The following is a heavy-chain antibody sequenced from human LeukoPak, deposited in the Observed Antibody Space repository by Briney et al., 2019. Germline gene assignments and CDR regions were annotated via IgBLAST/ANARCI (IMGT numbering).Heavy chain of an antibody. CDR1: DYSISSGYGYY. Sequence: SETLSLTCTVSDYSISSGYGYYWGWIRQPPGKGLEWIGNIYHSGITYYNHFNSSLKSRVTISIDTSKNQFSLRLTSVTAADTAVYFCATLVSARYYFDYWGQGTLVTVSS. J-gene: IGHJ4*02. CDR3: ATLVSARYYFDY. CDR2: IYHSGIT. V-gene: IGHV4-38-2*02. D-gene: IGHD5/OR15-5a*01.